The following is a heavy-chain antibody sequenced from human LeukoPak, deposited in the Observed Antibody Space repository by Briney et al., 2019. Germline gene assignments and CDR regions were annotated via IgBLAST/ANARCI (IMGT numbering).Heavy chain of an antibody. CDR1: GFTFRSYE. CDR3: ARSARLMKGVVEVTALDD. Sequence: GGSLRLSCEDSGFTFRSYEMNWVRQAPGKGLEWIAYLSSSGSASSYADFVKGRFTIARDNAKNSVYLEMNSLRADDTAVYYCARSARLMKGVVEVTALDDWGQGTLVTVSS. D-gene: IGHD3-3*01. CDR2: LSSSGSAS. J-gene: IGHJ4*02. V-gene: IGHV3-48*03.